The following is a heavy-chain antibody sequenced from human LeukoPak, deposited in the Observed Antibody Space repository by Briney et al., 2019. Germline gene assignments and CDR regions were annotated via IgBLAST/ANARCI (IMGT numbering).Heavy chain of an antibody. CDR3: AXXXPKRFLEWLDRPDDAFDI. D-gene: IGHD3-3*01. CDR2: IYTSGST. J-gene: IGHJ3*02. Sequence: SETLSLTCTVSGGSISSGSYYWSWIRQPAGKGLEWIGRIYTSGSTNYNPSLKSRVTMSVDTSKNQFSLKLSSVTAADTAVYYCAXXXPKRFLEWLDRPDDAFDIWGQGTMVTVSS. V-gene: IGHV4-61*02. CDR1: GGSISSGSYY.